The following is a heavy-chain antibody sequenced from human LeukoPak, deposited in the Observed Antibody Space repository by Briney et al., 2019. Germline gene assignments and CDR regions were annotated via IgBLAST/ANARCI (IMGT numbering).Heavy chain of an antibody. CDR3: AGIGYDWNLFDF. Sequence: GSLRLSCAASGFTFSSYEMNWVRQAPGQGLEWISYIGSSGRAIYYADSVKGRFTISRDNAKNSLYLQMDSLRAEDTAVYYCAGIGYDWNLFDFWGQGTLVTVSS. J-gene: IGHJ4*02. CDR1: GFTFSSYE. D-gene: IGHD1-20*01. V-gene: IGHV3-48*03. CDR2: IGSSGRAI.